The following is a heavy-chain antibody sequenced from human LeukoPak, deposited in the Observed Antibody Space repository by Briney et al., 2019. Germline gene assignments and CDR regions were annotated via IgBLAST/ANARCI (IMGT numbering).Heavy chain of an antibody. J-gene: IGHJ5*02. CDR1: GYTFTNYG. V-gene: IGHV1-2*02. D-gene: IGHD2-15*01. CDR3: ARATDIVVVVAAWNWFDP. CDR2: INPNSGGT. Sequence: ASVKVSCKASGYTFTNYGISWVRQAPGQGLEWMGWINPNSGGTNYAQKFQGRVTMTRDTSISTAYMELSRLRSDDTAVYYCARATDIVVVVAAWNWFDPWGQGTLVTVSS.